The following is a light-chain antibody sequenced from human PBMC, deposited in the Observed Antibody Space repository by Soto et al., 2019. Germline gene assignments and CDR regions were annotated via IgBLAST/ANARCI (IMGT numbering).Light chain of an antibody. CDR1: SGHSSYA. V-gene: IGLV4-69*01. CDR3: QAWGTGIQV. CDR2: LNSDGSH. Sequence: QSVLTQSPSASASLGASVKLTCTLSSGHSSYAIAWHQQQPEKGPRYLMILNSDGSHIKGDGIPDRFSGSSSGAERYLTISSLQSDDEADYYCQAWGTGIQVFGGGTKLTVL. J-gene: IGLJ2*01.